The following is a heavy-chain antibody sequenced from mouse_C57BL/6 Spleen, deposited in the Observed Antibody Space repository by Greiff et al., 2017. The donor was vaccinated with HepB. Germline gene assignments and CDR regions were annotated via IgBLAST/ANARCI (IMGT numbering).Heavy chain of an antibody. CDR1: GYTFTSYW. Sequence: QVQLQQSGAELVKPGASVKMSCKASGYTFTSYWITWVKQRPGQGLEWIGDNDPGSGSTNYNEKFKSKATLTVVTSSSTAYMQLSSLTSEDSAVYYCARADWDYWYFDVWGTGTTVTVSS. V-gene: IGHV1-55*01. CDR3: ARADWDYWYFDV. J-gene: IGHJ1*03. D-gene: IGHD4-1*01. CDR2: NDPGSGST.